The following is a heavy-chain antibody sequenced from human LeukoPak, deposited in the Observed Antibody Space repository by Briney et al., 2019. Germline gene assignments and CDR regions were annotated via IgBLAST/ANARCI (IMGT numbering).Heavy chain of an antibody. D-gene: IGHD6-19*01. CDR3: ARDDTVAGIVFDS. J-gene: IGHJ4*02. CDR1: GFSFSSFW. V-gene: IGHV3-7*01. CDR2: INQDGSEK. Sequence: GGSLRLSCAASGFSFSSFWMNWVRQAPGKGLEWVANINQDGSEKFYVDSVKGRFTISRDNAENSVYLQMNSLRAEDTAVYYCARDDTVAGIVFDSWGQGALVTVSS.